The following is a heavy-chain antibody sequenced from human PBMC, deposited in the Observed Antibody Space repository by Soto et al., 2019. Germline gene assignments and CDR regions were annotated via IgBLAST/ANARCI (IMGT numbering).Heavy chain of an antibody. J-gene: IGHJ3*02. V-gene: IGHV4-59*01. Sequence: SETLSLTCTVSGGSISSYYWSWIRQPPGKGLEWIGYIYYSGSTNYNPSLKSRVTISVDTSKNQFSLKLSSVTAADTAVYYCARKPGFFGAFDIWGQGTMVTVSS. CDR1: GGSISSYY. CDR3: ARKPGFFGAFDI. CDR2: IYYSGST. D-gene: IGHD3-10*01.